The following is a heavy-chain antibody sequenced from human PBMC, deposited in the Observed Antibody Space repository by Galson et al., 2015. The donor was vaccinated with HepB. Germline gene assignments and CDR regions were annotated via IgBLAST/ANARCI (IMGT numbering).Heavy chain of an antibody. CDR3: ANGDGGYNQPHFDY. J-gene: IGHJ4*02. Sequence: SLRLSCAASGFTFSSYGMHWVRQAPGKGLEWVAVISYDGSNKYYADSVKGRFTISRDNSKNTLYLQMNSLRAEDTAVNYCANGDGGYNQPHFDYWGQGTLVTVSS. CDR1: GFTFSSYG. V-gene: IGHV3-30*18. CDR2: ISYDGSNK. D-gene: IGHD5-24*01.